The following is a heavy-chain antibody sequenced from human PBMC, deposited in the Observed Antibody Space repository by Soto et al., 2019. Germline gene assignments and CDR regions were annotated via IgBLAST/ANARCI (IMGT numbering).Heavy chain of an antibody. V-gene: IGHV4-34*01. J-gene: IGHJ4*02. CDR1: VGSFTDYY. D-gene: IGHD5-18*01. CDR3: ARGEGYSYGTIFDY. Sequence: XGTMSLTCAVYVGSFTDYYWTWIRQRPGKGLEWIGEISHSGATNYNPSLKSRVTISVDTSKNQFSLKLSSVTAADTAVYYCARGEGYSYGTIFDYWGQGTLVTVYS. CDR2: ISHSGAT.